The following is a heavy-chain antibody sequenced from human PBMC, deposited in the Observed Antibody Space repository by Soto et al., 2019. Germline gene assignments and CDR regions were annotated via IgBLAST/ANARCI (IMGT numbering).Heavy chain of an antibody. J-gene: IGHJ2*01. D-gene: IGHD4-4*01. V-gene: IGHV3-30-3*01. CDR2: ISYDGSNK. Sequence: VLLGPGKGLEWVAVISYDGSNKYYADSVKGRFTISRDNAKNTLYLQMNSLRADYTYLYCDHRDLHSFPTRRSSDL. CDR3: HRDLHSFPTRRSSDL.